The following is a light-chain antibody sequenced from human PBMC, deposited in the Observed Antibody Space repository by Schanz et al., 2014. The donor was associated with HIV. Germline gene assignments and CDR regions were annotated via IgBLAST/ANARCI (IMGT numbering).Light chain of an antibody. J-gene: IGKJ1*01. CDR2: GVS. V-gene: IGKV3D-15*01. CDR3: LQHNTWPWT. Sequence: EIVLTQSPVSLSLSPGDRAALSCRASHSVGSDYLAWYQQKPGQAPRLLIHGVSTRAPDIPARFSGSGSGTEFTLTISSLQSEDFAVYYCLQHNTWPWTFGQGTKVEVK. CDR1: HSVGSDY.